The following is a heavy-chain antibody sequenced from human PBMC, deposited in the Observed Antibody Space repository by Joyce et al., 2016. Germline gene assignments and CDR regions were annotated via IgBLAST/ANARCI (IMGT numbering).Heavy chain of an antibody. D-gene: IGHD1-14*01. J-gene: IGHJ6*02. CDR2: ISPFCGAA. CDR1: GGDFSTYT. CDR3: ARGGTSSDHYFFYTLDV. V-gene: IGHV1-69*12. Sequence: QVLLVQSGAAVKRPGSSLRVSCTSSGGDFSTYTVNWVRQAPEQRLEWMGGISPFCGAAKYAEDFQGRVTLTADQSTRTAYLELSSLTSADTAVYYCARGGTSSDHYFFYTLDVWGPGTTVIVSS.